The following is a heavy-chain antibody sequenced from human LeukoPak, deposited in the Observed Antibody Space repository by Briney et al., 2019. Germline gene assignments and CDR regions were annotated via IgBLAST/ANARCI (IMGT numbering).Heavy chain of an antibody. CDR3: ARDRGTWNDDGFDY. CDR2: IFYTGST. J-gene: IGHJ4*02. Sequence: SETLSLTCTVSGVSISGNYWSWIRQPPGKGLEWIGYIFYTGSTNYNPSLKSRVTMSVDTSKNQFSLKLSSVTAADTAVYYCARDRGTWNDDGFDYWGQGTLVTVSS. CDR1: GVSISGNY. D-gene: IGHD1-1*01. V-gene: IGHV4-59*12.